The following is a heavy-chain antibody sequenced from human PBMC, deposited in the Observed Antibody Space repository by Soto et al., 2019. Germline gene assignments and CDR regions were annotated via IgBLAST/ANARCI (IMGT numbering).Heavy chain of an antibody. Sequence: QVQLVQSGAAVKKPGASVKVSCKASGYTFTSYGISWVRQAPGQGLEWMGWISAYNGNTNYAQKLQGRVTMTTDTATSTAYMERRSLRSDDTAVYYWARKRKSHCGGDCSNFDYWGQGTLVTVSS. CDR1: GYTFTSYG. CDR2: ISAYNGNT. CDR3: ARKRKSHCGGDCSNFDY. D-gene: IGHD2-21*02. V-gene: IGHV1-18*04. J-gene: IGHJ4*02.